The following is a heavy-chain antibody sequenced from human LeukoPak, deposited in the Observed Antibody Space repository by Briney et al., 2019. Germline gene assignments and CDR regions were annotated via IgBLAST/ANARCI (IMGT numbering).Heavy chain of an antibody. J-gene: IGHJ4*02. CDR3: AKWPEGAMDYFDY. D-gene: IGHD3-16*01. CDR1: EFTFSSYW. Sequence: GGSLRLSCAASEFTFSSYWMSWVRQAPVKGLEWVSAISGDGTRTYYADSVKGRFTISRDNSKNTLYLEMSSLRVEDTAIYYCAKWPEGAMDYFDYWGQGTLVTVSS. CDR2: ISGDGTRT. V-gene: IGHV3-23*01.